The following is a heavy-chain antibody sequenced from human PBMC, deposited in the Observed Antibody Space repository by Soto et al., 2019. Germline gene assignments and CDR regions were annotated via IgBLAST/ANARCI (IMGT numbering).Heavy chain of an antibody. CDR3: AKEGVTYYYYYYMDV. V-gene: IGHV3-23*01. Sequence: GGSLRLSCAASGFTFSSYAMSWVRQAPGKGLEWVSPISGSGGSTYYADSVKSRFTITRDNSKNTLYLQMNSLRAEDTAVYYCAKEGVTYYYYYYMDVWGKGTTVTVSS. CDR1: GFTFSSYA. CDR2: ISGSGGST. D-gene: IGHD3-3*01. J-gene: IGHJ6*03.